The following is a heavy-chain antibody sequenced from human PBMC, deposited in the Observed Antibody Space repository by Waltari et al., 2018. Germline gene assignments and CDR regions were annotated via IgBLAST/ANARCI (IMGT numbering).Heavy chain of an antibody. D-gene: IGHD2-21*01. Sequence: EEQVLESGGGLVRPGGSLRLSCTGSGFTFSNYAMSWVRQAPGKGLEWVSGISESGTNTHDADSVKGRFTISRDNPKKTLYLQMNNLRVEDTALYYCAKDLLLQGAQGTLVTVSS. J-gene: IGHJ4*02. V-gene: IGHV3-23*01. CDR2: ISESGTNT. CDR3: AKDLLLQ. CDR1: GFTFSNYA.